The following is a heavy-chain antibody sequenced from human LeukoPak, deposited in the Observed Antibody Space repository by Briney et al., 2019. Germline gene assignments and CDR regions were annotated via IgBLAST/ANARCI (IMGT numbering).Heavy chain of an antibody. CDR1: GFTFSSYC. Sequence: GGSLRLSCAASGFTFSSYCMNWVRQAPGKGLEWVSSISSSSSYIYYADSVKGRFTISRDNAKNTLCLQMNSLRAEDTAVYYCARERPGPRGFDPWGQGTLVTVSS. CDR2: ISSSSSYI. J-gene: IGHJ5*02. V-gene: IGHV3-21*04. CDR3: ARERPGPRGFDP.